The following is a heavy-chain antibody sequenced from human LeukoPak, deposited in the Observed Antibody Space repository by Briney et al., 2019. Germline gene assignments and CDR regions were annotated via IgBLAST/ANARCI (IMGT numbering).Heavy chain of an antibody. Sequence: SETLSLTCTVSGGSISTYYWSWVRQPPGKGLEWIGNVYYSGSTIYNPSLKSRVTISVDTSKNQFSLKLRSVTAADTAVYYCAREGRLMGYSGGLGFVYWGQGTLVTVSS. CDR3: AREGRLMGYSGGLGFVY. CDR1: GGSISTYY. V-gene: IGHV4-59*01. CDR2: VYYSGST. J-gene: IGHJ4*02. D-gene: IGHD6-19*01.